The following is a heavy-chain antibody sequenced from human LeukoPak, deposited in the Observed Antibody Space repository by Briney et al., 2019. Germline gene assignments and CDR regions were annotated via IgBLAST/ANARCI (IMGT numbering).Heavy chain of an antibody. Sequence: ASVKVSCKASGYTFTGYYMHWVRQAPGQGLEWMGWINPNSGGTNYAQEFQGRVTMTRDTSISTAYMELSRLRSDDTAVYYCARDGGSGSYPMDYWGQGTLVTVSS. V-gene: IGHV1-2*02. D-gene: IGHD3-10*01. CDR2: INPNSGGT. J-gene: IGHJ4*02. CDR1: GYTFTGYY. CDR3: ARDGGSGSYPMDY.